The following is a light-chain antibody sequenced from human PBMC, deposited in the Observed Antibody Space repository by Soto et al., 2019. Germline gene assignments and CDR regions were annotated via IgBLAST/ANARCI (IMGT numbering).Light chain of an antibody. CDR3: SSYTASSARV. Sequence: QAVVTQPPSASGSPGQSVTISCTGTKNDIGVYDFVSWYQHHPGKAPRLIIYEVFNRPSGVSDRFSGSKSANTASLTISGLQADDEADYYCSSYTASSARVFGPGTKLTVL. CDR1: KNDIGVYDF. CDR2: EVF. V-gene: IGLV2-14*01. J-gene: IGLJ1*01.